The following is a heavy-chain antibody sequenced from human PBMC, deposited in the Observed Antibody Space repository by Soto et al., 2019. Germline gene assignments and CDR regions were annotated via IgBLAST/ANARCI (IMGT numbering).Heavy chain of an antibody. V-gene: IGHV1-18*01. J-gene: IGHJ5*02. CDR2: ISAYNGNT. D-gene: IGHD3-3*01. Sequence: QVQLVQSGAEVKKPGASVKVSCKASGYTFTSYGISWVRQAPGQGLEWMGWISAYNGNTNYAQKLQGRVTMTTDTSTRTAYMELRSLRSDDTAVYYCARDQGPYYDFWRSRHAGGWFDPWGQGTLVTVSS. CDR1: GYTFTSYG. CDR3: ARDQGPYYDFWRSRHAGGWFDP.